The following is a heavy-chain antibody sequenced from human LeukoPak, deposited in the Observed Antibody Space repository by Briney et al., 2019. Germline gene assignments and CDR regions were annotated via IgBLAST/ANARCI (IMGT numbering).Heavy chain of an antibody. J-gene: IGHJ4*02. Sequence: PGGSLRLSCAASGLTFSSYGMHWVRQAPGKGLEWVAFIRYDGSNKYYADSVKGRFTISRDNSKNTLYLQMNSLRAEDTAVYYCAKPYYYDSSGYYSVDYWGQGTLVTVSS. CDR3: AKPYYYDSSGYYSVDY. D-gene: IGHD3-22*01. V-gene: IGHV3-30*02. CDR2: IRYDGSNK. CDR1: GLTFSSYG.